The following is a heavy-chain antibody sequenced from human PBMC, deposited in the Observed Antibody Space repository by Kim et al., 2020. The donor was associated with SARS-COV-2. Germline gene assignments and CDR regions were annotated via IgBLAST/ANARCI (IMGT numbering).Heavy chain of an antibody. CDR3: ARGPTLVRGVTTAPFGMDV. J-gene: IGHJ6*01. CDR1: GYTFSNYD. CDR2: MNTNSGNT. Sequence: ASVKVSCKASGYTFSNYDVNWVRQATGQGLEWMGWMNTNSGNTGYAQKFQGRATMTRDDSISTAYMELSSLRSEDTAVYYCARGPTLVRGVTTAPFGMDV. V-gene: IGHV1-8*02. D-gene: IGHD3-10*01.